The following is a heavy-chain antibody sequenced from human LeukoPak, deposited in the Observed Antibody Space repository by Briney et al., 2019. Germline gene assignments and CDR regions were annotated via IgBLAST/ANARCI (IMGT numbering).Heavy chain of an antibody. CDR1: GFTFSSYG. Sequence: GGSLRLSCAASGFTFSSYGMHWVRQAPGKGLEWVAFIRYDGSNKYYADSVKGRFTISRDNSKNTLYLQMNSLRAEDTAVYYCAKDLIPAAIGTNWFDPWGQGTLVTVSS. D-gene: IGHD2-2*01. V-gene: IGHV3-30*02. CDR3: AKDLIPAAIGTNWFDP. CDR2: IRYDGSNK. J-gene: IGHJ5*02.